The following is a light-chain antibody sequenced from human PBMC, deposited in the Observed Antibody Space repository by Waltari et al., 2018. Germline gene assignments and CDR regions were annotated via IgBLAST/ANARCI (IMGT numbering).Light chain of an antibody. CDR3: HVWDVNSDHYI. J-gene: IGLJ1*01. CDR2: DES. Sequence: SYVLTQAPSVSVAPGQTARITCGGHNLGTKSVHWYQQKPGQAPVMVVYDESDRTSGIPERFSGSNSGNTATLTISRVEAGDEADYYCHVWDVNSDHYIFGSGTTVTVL. CDR1: NLGTKS. V-gene: IGLV3-21*02.